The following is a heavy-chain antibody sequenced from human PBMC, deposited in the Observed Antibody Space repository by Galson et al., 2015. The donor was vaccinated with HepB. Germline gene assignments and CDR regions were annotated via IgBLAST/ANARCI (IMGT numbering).Heavy chain of an antibody. J-gene: IGHJ4*02. CDR1: GFTFSSYW. CDR2: IKQDGSEK. V-gene: IGHV3-7*03. Sequence: SLRLSCAASGFTFSSYWMSWVRQAPGKGLEWVANIKQDGSEKYYVDSVKGRFTISRDNAKNSLYLQMNSLRAEDTAVYYCARVATMVRGVRSFDYWGQGTLVTVSS. CDR3: ARVATMVRGVRSFDY. D-gene: IGHD3-10*01.